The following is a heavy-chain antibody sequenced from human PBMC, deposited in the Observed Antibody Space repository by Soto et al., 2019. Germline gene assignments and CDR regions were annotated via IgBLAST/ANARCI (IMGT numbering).Heavy chain of an antibody. Sequence: GESLKISCKGSGYSFTSYWIGWVRQMPGKGLEWMGIIYPGDSDTRYSPSFQGQVTISADKSISTAYLQWSSLKASDTAMYYCARHRGMTIFGVVDYYYGMDVWGQGTTVTVS. CDR1: GYSFTSYW. J-gene: IGHJ6*02. D-gene: IGHD3-3*01. V-gene: IGHV5-51*01. CDR2: IYPGDSDT. CDR3: ARHRGMTIFGVVDYYYGMDV.